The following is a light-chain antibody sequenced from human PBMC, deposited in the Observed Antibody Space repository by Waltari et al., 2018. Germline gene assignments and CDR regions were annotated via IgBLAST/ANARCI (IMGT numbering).Light chain of an antibody. V-gene: IGLV2-23*02. Sequence: QSALTQPASVSGSPGQSITISCTGTSSDVGSYKLVSWYQQHPGKAPKVRSYEVNKRASGVSYRFAGSKSGNTASLTIAGLQAEDEADYHCCSFAGSTTFVVFGGGTKLTVL. CDR3: CSFAGSTTFVV. J-gene: IGLJ2*01. CDR1: SSDVGSYKL. CDR2: EVN.